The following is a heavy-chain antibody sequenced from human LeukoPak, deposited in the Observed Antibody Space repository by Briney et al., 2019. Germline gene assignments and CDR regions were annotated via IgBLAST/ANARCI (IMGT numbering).Heavy chain of an antibody. CDR2: IIPILGIA. CDR1: GGTFSSYA. D-gene: IGHD3-3*01. J-gene: IGHJ4*02. V-gene: IGHV1-69*04. Sequence: GSSVKVSCKASGGTFSSYAISWVRQAPGQGLEWMGRIIPILGIANYAQKFQGRVTITADKPTSTAYMELSSLRSEDTAVYYCARGRFSDHFDYWGQGTLVTVSS. CDR3: ARGRFSDHFDY.